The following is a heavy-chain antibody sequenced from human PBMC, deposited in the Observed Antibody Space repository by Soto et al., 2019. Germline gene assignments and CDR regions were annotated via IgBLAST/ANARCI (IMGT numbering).Heavy chain of an antibody. CDR2: ISGSGGST. V-gene: IGHV3-23*01. Sequence: GSLRLSCAASGFTFSSYAMSWVRQAPGKGLEWVSAISGSGGSTYYADSVKGRFTISRDNSKNTLYLQMNSLRAEDTAVYYCAKDLRLVVVAAEFDYWGQGTLVTVSS. CDR3: AKDLRLVVVAAEFDY. J-gene: IGHJ4*02. CDR1: GFTFSSYA. D-gene: IGHD2-15*01.